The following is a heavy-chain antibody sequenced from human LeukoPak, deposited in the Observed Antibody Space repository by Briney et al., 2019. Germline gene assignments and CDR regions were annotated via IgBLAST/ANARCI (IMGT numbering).Heavy chain of an antibody. D-gene: IGHD3-10*01. CDR2: INHSGST. J-gene: IGHJ3*02. Sequence: SETLSLTCAVYGGSFSGYYWSWIRQPPGKGLEWIGEINHSGSTNYNPSLKSRVTISVDKSKNQFSLKLSSVTAADTAVYYCARSYYYGSGRNDAFDIWGQGTMVTVSS. CDR1: GGSFSGYY. CDR3: ARSYYYGSGRNDAFDI. V-gene: IGHV4-34*01.